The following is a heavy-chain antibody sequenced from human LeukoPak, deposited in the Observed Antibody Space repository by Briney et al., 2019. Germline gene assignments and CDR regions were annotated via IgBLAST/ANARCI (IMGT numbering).Heavy chain of an antibody. D-gene: IGHD3-9*01. J-gene: IGHJ4*02. CDR1: GFTFSSYS. CDR3: VKDHGWLLYS. Sequence: GGSLRLSCAASGFTFSSYSMNWVRQAPGKGLEWVSSISSSSSYIYYADSVKGRFSISRDNAKNSLYLQMNSLRADDTAVYYCVKDHGWLLYSWGQGTLVTVSS. V-gene: IGHV3-21*04. CDR2: ISSSSSYI.